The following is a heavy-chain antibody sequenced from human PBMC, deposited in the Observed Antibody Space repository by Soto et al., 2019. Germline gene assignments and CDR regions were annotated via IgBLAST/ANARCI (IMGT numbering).Heavy chain of an antibody. CDR2: IYSGGST. CDR3: ARDGWNSRFDY. CDR1: GFTGSSNY. Sequence: GGSLRLSCAASGFTGSSNYMSWVRQAPGKGLEWVSVIYSGGSTYYADSVKGRFTISRDNSKNTLYLQMNSLRADDTAVYYCARDGWNSRFDYWGQGTLVTVSS. J-gene: IGHJ4*02. V-gene: IGHV3-66*01. D-gene: IGHD1-1*01.